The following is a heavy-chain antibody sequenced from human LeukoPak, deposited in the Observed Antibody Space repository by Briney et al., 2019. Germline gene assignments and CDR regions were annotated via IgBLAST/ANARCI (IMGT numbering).Heavy chain of an antibody. J-gene: IGHJ6*03. CDR2: IGGSGGST. CDR3: AKDPDPIYYMDV. V-gene: IGHV3-23*01. D-gene: IGHD1-14*01. CDR1: GFTFSSYA. Sequence: PGGSLRLSCAASGFTFSSYAMSWVRQAPGKGLEWVSAIGGSGGSTYYADSVKGRFTIPRDNSKNTLYLQMNSLRAEDTAVYYCAKDPDPIYYMDVWGKGTTVTVSS.